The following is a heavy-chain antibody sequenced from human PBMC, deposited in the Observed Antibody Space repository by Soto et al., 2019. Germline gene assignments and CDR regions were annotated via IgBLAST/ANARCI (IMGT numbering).Heavy chain of an antibody. CDR2: ISDNVDST. CDR3: YTYFYNSSCYHGG. V-gene: IGHV3-23*01. CDR1: GFTVGNYA. Sequence: PXGSLRLSFAASGFTVGNYAMSWVRQAPGKGLEWVSAISDNVDSTYYADSVKGRFTISRDNSKNTLYLQMKSLRAEDTATYYSYTYFYNSSCYHGGWGQRTLVTVSS. J-gene: IGHJ4*02. D-gene: IGHD3-22*01.